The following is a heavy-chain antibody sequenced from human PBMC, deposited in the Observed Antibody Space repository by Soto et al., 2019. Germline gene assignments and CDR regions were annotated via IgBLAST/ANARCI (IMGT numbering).Heavy chain of an antibody. J-gene: IGHJ6*02. V-gene: IGHV1-18*01. D-gene: IGHD6-19*01. CDR3: ARDGVAGDYYYYGMDF. CDR1: GYAFTSYG. Sequence: ASVKVSCKASGYAFTSYGFSWVRQAPGQGLEWMGWISGYSGNTNYAQNLQGRVTMTTDTSTSTAYMELSSLRSEDTAVYYCARDGVAGDYYYYGMDFRGQATTVTVSS. CDR2: ISGYSGNT.